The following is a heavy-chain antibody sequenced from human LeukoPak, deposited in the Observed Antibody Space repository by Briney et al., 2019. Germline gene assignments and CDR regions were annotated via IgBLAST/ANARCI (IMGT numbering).Heavy chain of an antibody. CDR1: GFTFSSHG. D-gene: IGHD3-10*01. Sequence: GGSLRLSCAASGFTFSSHGMSWVRQAPGKGLEWVSAISGSGGSTYYADSVKGRFTISRDNSKNTLYLQMNSLRAEDTAVYYCAKSGATAPPRYYYYMDVWGKGTTVTISS. J-gene: IGHJ6*03. CDR3: AKSGATAPPRYYYYMDV. CDR2: ISGSGGST. V-gene: IGHV3-23*01.